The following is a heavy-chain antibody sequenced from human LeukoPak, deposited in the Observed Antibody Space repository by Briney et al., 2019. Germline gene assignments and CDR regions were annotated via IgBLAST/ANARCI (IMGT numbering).Heavy chain of an antibody. J-gene: IGHJ4*02. CDR2: ISGSGGST. D-gene: IGHD3-22*01. CDR1: GFTFSSYA. V-gene: IGHV3-23*01. CDR3: AKSVYDSSKYYFDY. Sequence: PGGSLRLSCVASGFTFSSYAMSWVRQAPGKGLEWVSAISGSGGSTYYADSVKGRFTISRDNSKNTLYLQMNSLRAEDTAVYYCAKSVYDSSKYYFDYWGQGTLVTVSS.